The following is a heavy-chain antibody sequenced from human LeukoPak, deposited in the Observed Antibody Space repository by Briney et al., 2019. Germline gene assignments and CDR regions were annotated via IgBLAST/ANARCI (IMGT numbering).Heavy chain of an antibody. J-gene: IGHJ3*02. V-gene: IGHV1-24*01. D-gene: IGHD1-26*01. CDR1: GYTLTELS. CDR3: ATDIVGAADDAFDI. CDR2: FDPEDGET. Sequence: ASVKVSCKVSGYTLTELSMHWVRQAPGKGLEWMGGFDPEDGETIYAQKFQGRVTMTEDTSTDTAYMELSSLRSEDTAVYYCATDIVGAADDAFDIWGQGTMVTVPS.